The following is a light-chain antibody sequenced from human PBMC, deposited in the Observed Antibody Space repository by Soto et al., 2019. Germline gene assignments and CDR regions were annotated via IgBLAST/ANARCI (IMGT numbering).Light chain of an antibody. J-gene: IGLJ1*01. Sequence: QAVRTQPRSVSGSPGQSVTISCTGTSIDVGGYNFVSWYQQHPGKAPKLIIYDVSKRPSGVPARFSGSTSGDTTSLPISGLQAEDEADYYCCSYAGSYAIYVFGSGTKVTVL. CDR3: CSYAGSYAIYV. V-gene: IGLV2-11*01. CDR2: DVS. CDR1: SIDVGGYNF.